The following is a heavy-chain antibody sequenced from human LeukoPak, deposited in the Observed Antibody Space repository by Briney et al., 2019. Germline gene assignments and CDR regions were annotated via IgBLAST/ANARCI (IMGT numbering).Heavy chain of an antibody. Sequence: PGGSLRLSCAAFGFTVSSNYMSWVRQAPGKGLEWVSVIYSGGSTYYADSVKGRFTISRDNSKNTLYLQMNSLRVEDTAVYYCARGDYGDYVDYYYGMDVWGQGTTVTVSS. J-gene: IGHJ6*02. CDR2: IYSGGST. CDR1: GFTVSSNY. CDR3: ARGDYGDYVDYYYGMDV. D-gene: IGHD4-17*01. V-gene: IGHV3-53*01.